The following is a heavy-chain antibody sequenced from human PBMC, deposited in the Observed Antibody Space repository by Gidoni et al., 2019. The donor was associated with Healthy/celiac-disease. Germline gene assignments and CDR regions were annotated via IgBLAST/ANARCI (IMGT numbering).Heavy chain of an antibody. CDR1: GGSISSSSYY. Sequence: QLQLQESGPGLVKPSETLSLTCTVSGGSISSSSYYWGWIRQPPGKGLEWIGSIYYSGSTYYNPSLKSRVTISVDTSKNQFSLKLSSVTAADTAVYYCARDWHALEDAFDIWGQGTMVTVSS. CDR2: IYYSGST. J-gene: IGHJ3*02. CDR3: ARDWHALEDAFDI. D-gene: IGHD1-1*01. V-gene: IGHV4-39*07.